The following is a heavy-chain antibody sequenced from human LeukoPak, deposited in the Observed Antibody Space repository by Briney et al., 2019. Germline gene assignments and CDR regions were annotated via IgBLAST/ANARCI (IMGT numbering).Heavy chain of an antibody. Sequence: ASVKVSCKASGGTFSSYAISWVRQAPGQGLEWMGRIIPILGIANYARKFQGRVTITADKSTSTAYMELSSLRSEDTAVYYCASPGQSDSSGYYSSNFDYWGQRTLVTVSS. CDR3: ASPGQSDSSGYYSSNFDY. CDR2: IIPILGIA. CDR1: GGTFSSYA. D-gene: IGHD3-22*01. J-gene: IGHJ4*02. V-gene: IGHV1-69*04.